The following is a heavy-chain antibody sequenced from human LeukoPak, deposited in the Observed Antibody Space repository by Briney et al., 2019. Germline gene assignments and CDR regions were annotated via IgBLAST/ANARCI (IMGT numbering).Heavy chain of an antibody. V-gene: IGHV3-23*01. CDR3: AKGRYYYDSSGYEEYFQH. Sequence: GGSLRLSCAASGFTFTNYAMSWVRQAPGKGLEWVSSISYGDGSTYYADSLKGRFTISRDNAKNSLYLQMNSLRAEDTALYYCAKGRYYYDSSGYEEYFQHWGQGTLVTVSS. CDR2: ISYGDGST. CDR1: GFTFTNYA. J-gene: IGHJ1*01. D-gene: IGHD3-22*01.